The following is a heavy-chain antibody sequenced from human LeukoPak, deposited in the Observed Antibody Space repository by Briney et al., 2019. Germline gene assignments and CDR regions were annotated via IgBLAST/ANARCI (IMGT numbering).Heavy chain of an antibody. CDR2: IFYTGST. CDR1: GASITAHS. Sequence: SETLSLTCTVSGASITAHSCSWIPQPPGQGPERIGCIFYTGSTNYNPSLKGRVTISPDTSKNQFSLKLSAVAAADTAVYYCVCGANVYFGFDYWSEGTRVTVSS. J-gene: IGHJ4*02. V-gene: IGHV4-59*11. CDR3: VCGANVYFGFDY. D-gene: IGHD2-8*01.